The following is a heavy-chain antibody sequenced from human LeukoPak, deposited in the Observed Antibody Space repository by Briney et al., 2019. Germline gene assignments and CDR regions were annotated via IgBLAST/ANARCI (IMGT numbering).Heavy chain of an antibody. J-gene: IGHJ6*02. D-gene: IGHD3-10*01. CDR3: ASPDYYGSGSYYAVYHYGMDV. CDR1: GFTSRSHV. Sequence: GGSLRLSCAVSGFTSRSHVMSWVRQAPGKGLEWVSAIGGSGGSTYYYADSVQGRFTISRDNSKNTLYLQMNRLRAEDTAVYYCASPDYYGSGSYYAVYHYGMDVWGQGTTVTVSS. V-gene: IGHV3-23*01. CDR2: IGGSGGST.